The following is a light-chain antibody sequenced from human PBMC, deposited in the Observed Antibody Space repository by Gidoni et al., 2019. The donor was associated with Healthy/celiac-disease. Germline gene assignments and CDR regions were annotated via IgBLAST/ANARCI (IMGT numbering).Light chain of an antibody. CDR3: SSYTSSSTLG. CDR2: EVS. J-gene: IGLJ3*02. Sequence: QSALTQPASVSGSPAQSITISCTGTSSDVGGYNYVSWYQQHPGKAPKLMLYEVSNRPSGVPDRFAGSKSGNTASLTISGQQAEDEADYYCSSYTSSSTLGFGGGTKLTVL. V-gene: IGLV2-14*01. CDR1: SSDVGGYNY.